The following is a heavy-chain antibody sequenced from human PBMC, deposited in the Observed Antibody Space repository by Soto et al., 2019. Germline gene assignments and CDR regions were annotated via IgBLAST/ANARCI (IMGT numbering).Heavy chain of an antibody. D-gene: IGHD3-3*01. V-gene: IGHV1-2*02. CDR1: GYPVTAYY. Sequence: QLHLVQSGAVVKKPGASVTVSCSASGYPVTAYYMHWVRQAPGRGLEWMGGINPATGAAKYTQTFPGRVTMARATSTSTVFMELGGLTSEDTAVFYCARGGGVGVAGSAAFDMWGQGTLVNVSS. CDR3: ARGGGVGVAGSAAFDM. CDR2: INPATGAA. J-gene: IGHJ3*02.